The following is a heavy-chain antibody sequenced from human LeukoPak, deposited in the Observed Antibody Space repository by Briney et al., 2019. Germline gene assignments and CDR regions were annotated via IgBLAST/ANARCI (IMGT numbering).Heavy chain of an antibody. Sequence: PSETLSLTCTVSGGSISSYYWSWIRQPPGKGLEWIGYIYYSGSTNYNPSLKSRVTISVDTSKNQFSLKLSSVTAADTAVYYCAKSGYSSGWYLSGYDYWGQGTLVTVSS. D-gene: IGHD6-19*01. CDR3: AKSGYSSGWYLSGYDY. CDR2: IYYSGST. CDR1: GGSISSYY. V-gene: IGHV4-59*01. J-gene: IGHJ4*02.